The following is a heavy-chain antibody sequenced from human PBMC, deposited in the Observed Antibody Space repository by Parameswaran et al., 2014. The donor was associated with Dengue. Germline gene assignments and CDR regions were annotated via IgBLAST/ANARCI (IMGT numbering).Heavy chain of an antibody. J-gene: IGHJ4*02. V-gene: IGHV5-51*01. CDR3: ASPRGYCSGGSCYALDYFDY. D-gene: IGHD2-15*01. Sequence: VRQMPGKGLEWMGIIYPGDSDTRYSPSFQGQVTISADKSISTAYLQWSSLKASDTAMYYCASPRGYCSGGSCYALDYFDYWGQGTLVTVSS. CDR2: IYPGDSDT.